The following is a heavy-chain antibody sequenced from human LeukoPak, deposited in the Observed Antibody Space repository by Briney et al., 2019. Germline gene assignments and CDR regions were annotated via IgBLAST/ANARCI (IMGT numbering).Heavy chain of an antibody. D-gene: IGHD3-3*01. V-gene: IGHV3-23*01. CDR1: GFTFSSYA. CDR2: ISGSGGST. J-gene: IGHJ5*02. CDR3: AKNLWRGQTGYNWFDP. Sequence: GGSLRLSCAASGFTFSSYAMSWVRQAPGKGLEWVSAISGSGGSTYYADSVKGRFTIFRDNSKNTLYLQMNSLRAEDTAVYYCAKNLWRGQTGYNWFDPWGQGTLVTVSS.